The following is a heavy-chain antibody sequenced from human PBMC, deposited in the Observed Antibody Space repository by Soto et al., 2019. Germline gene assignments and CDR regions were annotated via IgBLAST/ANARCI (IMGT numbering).Heavy chain of an antibody. CDR2: IIPILGIA. CDR1: GGTFSSYT. V-gene: IGHV1-69*02. Sequence: QVQLVQSGAEVKKPGSSVKVSCKASGGTFSSYTISWVRQAPGQGLEWMGRIIPILGIANYAQKFQGRVTITADKSTSTAYMELSSLRSEDTAVYYCARAISAPWYAFDIWGQGTMVTVSS. J-gene: IGHJ3*02. CDR3: ARAISAPWYAFDI.